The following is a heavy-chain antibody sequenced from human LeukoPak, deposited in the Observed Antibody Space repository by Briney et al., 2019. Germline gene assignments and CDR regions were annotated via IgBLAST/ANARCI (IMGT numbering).Heavy chain of an antibody. CDR2: IYHSGST. V-gene: IGHV4-30-2*01. CDR3: ATLNYYDSSGS. J-gene: IGHJ4*02. D-gene: IGHD3-22*01. Sequence: SQTLSLTCAVSGGSISSGGYSWSWIRQPPGKGLEWIGYIYHSGSTYYNPPLKSRVTISVDRSKNQFSLKLSSVTAADTAVYYCATLNYYDSSGSWGQGTLVTVSS. CDR1: GGSISSGGYS.